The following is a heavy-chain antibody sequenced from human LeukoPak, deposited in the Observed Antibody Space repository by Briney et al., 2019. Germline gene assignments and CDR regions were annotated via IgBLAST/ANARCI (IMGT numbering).Heavy chain of an antibody. V-gene: IGHV3-48*01. CDR2: INSGSSTI. CDR1: EFSLRSYS. J-gene: IGHJ3*02. CDR3: ARVLLERPGIDSFDM. D-gene: IGHD1-1*01. Sequence: GGSLRLSCGASEFSLRSYSMDWVRQAPGKGLEWVPHINSGSSTIYYADSVKGRFTISRDNAGNSLYLHMNSLRAEGTAVYYCARVLLERPGIDSFDMWGQGTMVTVSS.